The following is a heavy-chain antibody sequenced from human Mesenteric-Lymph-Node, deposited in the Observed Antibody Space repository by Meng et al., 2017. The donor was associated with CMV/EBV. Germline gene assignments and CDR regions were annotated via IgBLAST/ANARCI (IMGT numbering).Heavy chain of an antibody. CDR2: ISSSGSSI. J-gene: IGHJ4*02. CDR1: GFTFSDYY. CDR3: AKGLTIFGVVTYVGALDY. D-gene: IGHD3-3*01. V-gene: IGHV3-11*04. Sequence: GESLKISCAASGFTFSDYYMTWIRQAPGKGLEWVSYISSSGSSIYYADSLKGRFTISRDNAKNTLYLQMNSLRAEDTAVYYCAKGLTIFGVVTYVGALDYWGQGTLVTVSS.